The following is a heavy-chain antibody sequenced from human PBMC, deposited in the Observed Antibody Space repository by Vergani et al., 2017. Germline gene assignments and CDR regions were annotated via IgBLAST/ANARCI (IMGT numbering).Heavy chain of an antibody. CDR1: GFAFDRYW. CDR2: ISPDGDIT. J-gene: IGHJ4*02. CDR3: LTGTTEPY. D-gene: IGHD4-17*01. V-gene: IGHV3-74*01. Sequence: EEQLVESGGGLVQPGGSLRLSCAASGFAFDRYWMHWVRQTPEKGLVWVSRISPDGDITLNADSVKGRFTISRDNARTTLYLQMTNLRAGDTAVYYCLTGTTEPYWGQGTLVTVSS.